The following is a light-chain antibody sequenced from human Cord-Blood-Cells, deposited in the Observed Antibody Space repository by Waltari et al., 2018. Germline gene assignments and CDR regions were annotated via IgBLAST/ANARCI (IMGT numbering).Light chain of an antibody. J-gene: IGLJ2*01. CDR1: SSDVGGYNY. V-gene: IGLV2-14*01. CDR3: QAWDSSTVV. CDR2: DVS. Sequence: QSALTQPASVSGSPGQSLTISCTGTSSDVGGYNYVSWYQQHPGKAPKLMIYDVSKRPSGVSNRFSGSKSGNTATLTISGTQAMDEADYYCQAWDSSTVVFGGGTKLTVL.